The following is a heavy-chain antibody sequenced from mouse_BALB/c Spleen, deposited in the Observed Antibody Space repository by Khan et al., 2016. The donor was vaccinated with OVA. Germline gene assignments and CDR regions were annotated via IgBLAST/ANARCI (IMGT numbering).Heavy chain of an antibody. J-gene: IGHJ4*01. CDR1: GFSLTNYG. CDR3: ARQPYYHYYLMDY. V-gene: IGHV2-6-1*01. Sequence: QVQLKESGPGLVAPSQSLSITCTISGFSLTNYGIHWVRQPPGKGLEWLVLIWSDGTTTYNSALKSRLSIGKDNSKSQVFLKMNSLQTDDTAMYYCARQPYYHYYLMDYWGQGTSVTVSS. D-gene: IGHD2-10*01. CDR2: IWSDGTT.